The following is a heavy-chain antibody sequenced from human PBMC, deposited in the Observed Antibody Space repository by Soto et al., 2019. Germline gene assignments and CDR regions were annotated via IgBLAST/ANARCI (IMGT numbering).Heavy chain of an antibody. CDR3: ARYAVGYFDY. CDR1: GGSISSGDYY. J-gene: IGHJ4*02. V-gene: IGHV4-30-4*01. D-gene: IGHD2-8*01. Sequence: SETLSLTCTVSGGSISSGDYYWSWIRQPPGKGLEWIGYIYYSGSTYYNPSLKSQVTISVDTSKNQFSLKLSSVTAADTAVYYCARYAVGYFDYWGQGTLVTVSS. CDR2: IYYSGST.